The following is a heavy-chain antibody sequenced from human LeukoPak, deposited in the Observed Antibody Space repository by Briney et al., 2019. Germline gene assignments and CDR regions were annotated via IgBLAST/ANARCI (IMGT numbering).Heavy chain of an antibody. CDR1: GFTFSSYW. J-gene: IGHJ3*02. CDR2: IKQDGSEK. Sequence: GGSLRLSCAASGFTFSSYWMSWVRQAPGKGLEWVANIKQDGSEKYYVDSVKGRFTISRDNAKNSLYLQMNSLRAEDTAVYYCASQYAYYDILTGPGAFDNWGQGTMVTVSS. D-gene: IGHD3-9*01. CDR3: ASQYAYYDILTGPGAFDN. V-gene: IGHV3-7*01.